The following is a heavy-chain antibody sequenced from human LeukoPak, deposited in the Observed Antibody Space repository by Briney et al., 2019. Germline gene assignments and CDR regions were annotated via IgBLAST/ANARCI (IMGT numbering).Heavy chain of an antibody. J-gene: IGHJ5*02. CDR3: ARDSPISCSGGSCQNWFDP. CDR2: ISYDGSNK. D-gene: IGHD2-15*01. Sequence: GRSLRLSCAASGFTFSSYAMHWVRQAPGKGLEWVAVISYDGSNKYYADSVKGRFTISRDNSKNTLYLQMNSLRAEDTAVYYCARDSPISCSGGSCQNWFDPWGQGTLVTVSS. V-gene: IGHV3-30-3*01. CDR1: GFTFSSYA.